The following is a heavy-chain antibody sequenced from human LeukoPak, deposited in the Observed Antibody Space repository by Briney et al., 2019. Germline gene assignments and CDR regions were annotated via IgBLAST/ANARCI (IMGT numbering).Heavy chain of an antibody. Sequence: SETLSFTCTVSGGSISSYYWSWIRQPPGNGLEWIGYIYYSGSTNYNPSLKSRVTISVDTSKNQFSLKLSSVTAADTAVYYCARDGRGYGMDVWGQGTTVTVSS. J-gene: IGHJ6*02. CDR3: ARDGRGYGMDV. CDR1: GGSISSYY. CDR2: IYYSGST. V-gene: IGHV4-59*01. D-gene: IGHD1-26*01.